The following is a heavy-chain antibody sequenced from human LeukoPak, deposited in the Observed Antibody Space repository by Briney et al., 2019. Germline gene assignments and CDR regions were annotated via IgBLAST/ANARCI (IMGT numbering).Heavy chain of an antibody. D-gene: IGHD5-12*01. V-gene: IGHV3-48*03. CDR2: ISSSGSTI. CDR3: ARERGYAAFDI. J-gene: IGHJ3*02. Sequence: GGSLRLSCAASGFTFSSYELNWVRQAPGKGLEWVSYISSSGSTIYYADSVKGRFTISGDNAKNSLYLQMNSLRAEDTAVYYCARERGYAAFDIWGQGTMVTVSS. CDR1: GFTFSSYE.